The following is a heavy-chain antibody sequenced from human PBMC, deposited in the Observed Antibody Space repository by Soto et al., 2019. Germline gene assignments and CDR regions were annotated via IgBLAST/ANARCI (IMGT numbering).Heavy chain of an antibody. D-gene: IGHD4-17*01. CDR3: ARHGNGGDYHLDY. Sequence: SETLSLTCTVSGGSISTYYWSWLRQPPGKGLEWIGYIYYSGSTNYNPSLKSRVTISVDTSKNQFSLKLSSVTAADTAVYYCARHGNGGDYHLDYWGQGTLVTVSS. CDR2: IYYSGST. CDR1: GGSISTYY. V-gene: IGHV4-59*08. J-gene: IGHJ4*02.